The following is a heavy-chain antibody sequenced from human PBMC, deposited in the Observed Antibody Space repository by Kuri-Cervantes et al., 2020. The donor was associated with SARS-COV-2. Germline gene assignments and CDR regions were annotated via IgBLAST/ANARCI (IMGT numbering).Heavy chain of an antibody. Sequence: ASVKVSCKASGYTFTSYGISWVRQAPGQGLEWMGWISAYNGNTNYAQKLQSRVTMTTDTSTSTAYMELRGLRSDDTAVYYCARLWGTNDAFDIRGQGTMVTVSS. J-gene: IGHJ3*02. CDR2: ISAYNGNT. CDR1: GYTFTSYG. D-gene: IGHD7-27*01. CDR3: ARLWGTNDAFDI. V-gene: IGHV1-18*01.